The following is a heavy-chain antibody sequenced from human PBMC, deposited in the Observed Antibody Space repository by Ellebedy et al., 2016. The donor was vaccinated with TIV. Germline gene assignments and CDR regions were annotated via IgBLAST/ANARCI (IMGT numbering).Heavy chain of an antibody. V-gene: IGHV3-23*01. CDR1: GFTFDEYA. CDR2: ISGSGRTT. CDR3: ARSIPHASLYYYYGMDV. Sequence: GGSLRLSCAASGFTFDEYAMHWVRQAPGKGLEWVSGISGSGRTTYYTDSVKGRFSISRDSATDTTYLQMNSLRPEDTAIYFCARSIPHASLYYYYGMDVWGQGTTVTVSS. J-gene: IGHJ6*02.